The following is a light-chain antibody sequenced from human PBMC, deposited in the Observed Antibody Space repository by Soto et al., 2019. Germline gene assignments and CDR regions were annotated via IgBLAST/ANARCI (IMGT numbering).Light chain of an antibody. CDR2: GAS. CDR3: QHYNNWPLT. J-gene: IGKJ4*01. Sequence: EIVMTQSPVTLSVSPGERATLSCRASQSVSSNLAWYQQKPGQAPRLLISGASTRATGIPARFSGSGSGTEFTLTISSLQSEDFAVYSCQHYNNWPLTFGGGTKVEIK. V-gene: IGKV3-15*01. CDR1: QSVSSN.